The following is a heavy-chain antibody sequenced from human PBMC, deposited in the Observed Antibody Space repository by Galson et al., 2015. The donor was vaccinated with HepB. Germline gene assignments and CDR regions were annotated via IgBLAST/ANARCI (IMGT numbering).Heavy chain of an antibody. Sequence: SVKVSCKASGGTFSSYAISWVRQAPGQGLEWMGGIIPIFGTANYAQKFQGRVTITADESTSTAYMELSSLRSEDTAVYYCARSWTLEWLSPSGDYYYYYMDVWGKGTTVTVSS. CDR2: IIPIFGTA. D-gene: IGHD3-3*01. CDR3: ARSWTLEWLSPSGDYYYYYMDV. V-gene: IGHV1-69*13. CDR1: GGTFSSYA. J-gene: IGHJ6*03.